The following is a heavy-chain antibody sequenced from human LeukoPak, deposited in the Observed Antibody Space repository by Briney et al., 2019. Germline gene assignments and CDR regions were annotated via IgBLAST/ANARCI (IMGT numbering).Heavy chain of an antibody. V-gene: IGHV3-21*01. CDR3: ARDIVATITPYYYYYGMDV. J-gene: IGHJ6*02. CDR1: GFTFSSYS. D-gene: IGHD5-12*01. Sequence: GGSLRLSCAASGFTFSSYSMNWVRQVPGKGLEWVSSISSSSSYIHYADSVKGRFTISRDNAKNSLYLQMNSLRAEDTAVYYCARDIVATITPYYYYYGMDVWGQGTTVTVSS. CDR2: ISSSSSYI.